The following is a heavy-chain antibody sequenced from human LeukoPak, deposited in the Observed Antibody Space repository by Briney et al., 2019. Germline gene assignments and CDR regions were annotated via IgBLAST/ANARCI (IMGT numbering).Heavy chain of an antibody. D-gene: IGHD3-22*01. J-gene: IGHJ3*02. CDR1: GGSISSYY. CDR3: ARDKDYFDSGGAFDI. CDR2: IYYSGST. Sequence: ETLCVTCTVSGGSISSYYWSWIRQPPGKGLEWIGYIYYSGSTNYNPSLKSRVTMSVDTSKNQFSLKLSSVTAADTAVYYCARDKDYFDSGGAFDIWGQGTMVTVSS. V-gene: IGHV4-59*01.